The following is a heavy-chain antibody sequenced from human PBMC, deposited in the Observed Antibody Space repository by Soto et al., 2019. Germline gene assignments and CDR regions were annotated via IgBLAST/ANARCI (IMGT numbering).Heavy chain of an antibody. V-gene: IGHV4-61*01. Sequence: QVKLQESGPGLVKPSETLSLTCTVSGGSVNSDYYYWTWIRQPPGKGLEWIGYFYNSGRTNYNPSLKSRVSISMDTSRNQFSLKLTSVTAADTAVFYCAREYSNSPEAFDIWGQGSLVTVSS. CDR2: FYNSGRT. D-gene: IGHD1-26*01. J-gene: IGHJ4*02. CDR3: AREYSNSPEAFDI. CDR1: GGSVNSDYYY.